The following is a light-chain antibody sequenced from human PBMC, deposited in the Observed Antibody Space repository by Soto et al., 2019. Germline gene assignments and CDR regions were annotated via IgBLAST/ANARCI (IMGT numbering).Light chain of an antibody. CDR3: QQYGSSLLT. CDR1: QSISSSY. Sequence: EIVLTQSPGTLSLSPGERATLSCRASQSISSSYLAWYQQKPGQAPRLLIYGISSRATGIPDRFSGSGSGTDFTLTIRRLEPEDFAVYYCQQYGSSLLTFGGGTKVEI. CDR2: GIS. V-gene: IGKV3-20*01. J-gene: IGKJ4*01.